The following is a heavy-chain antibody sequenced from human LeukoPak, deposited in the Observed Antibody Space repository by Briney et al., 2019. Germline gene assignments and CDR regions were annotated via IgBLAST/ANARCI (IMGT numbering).Heavy chain of an antibody. V-gene: IGHV1-69*13. J-gene: IGHJ4*02. D-gene: IGHD3-3*01. Sequence: SVEVSCKASGGTFSSYAISWVRQAPGQGLEWMGGIIPIFGTANYAQKFQGRVTITADESTSTAYMELSSLRSEDTAVYYCARDGPYDFWSGYYSYFDYWGQGPLVTVSS. CDR1: GGTFSSYA. CDR3: ARDGPYDFWSGYYSYFDY. CDR2: IIPIFGTA.